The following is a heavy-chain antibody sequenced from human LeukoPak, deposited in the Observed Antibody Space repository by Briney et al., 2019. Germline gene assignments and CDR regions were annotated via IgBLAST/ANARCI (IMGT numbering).Heavy chain of an antibody. CDR3: AEVGRDYDFWSGYSFGLDY. Sequence: PGGSLRLSCAASGFTFSSYAMSWVRQAPGKGLEWVSAISGSGGSTYYADSVKGRFTISRDNSKNTLYLQMNSLRAEDTAVYYCAEVGRDYDFWSGYSFGLDYWGQGTLVTVSS. CDR2: ISGSGGST. CDR1: GFTFSSYA. V-gene: IGHV3-23*01. J-gene: IGHJ4*02. D-gene: IGHD3-3*01.